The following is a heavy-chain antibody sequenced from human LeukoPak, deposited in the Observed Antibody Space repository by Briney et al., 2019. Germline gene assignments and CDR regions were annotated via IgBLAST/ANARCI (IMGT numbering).Heavy chain of an antibody. V-gene: IGHV5-51*01. J-gene: IGHJ5*02. CDR1: GYGFFSYW. CDR3: VRQRWEARTINHFDP. Sequence: GESLKLPCKTSGYGFFSYWIGWVRQMTRTGLDWVEAIYPDNSDSRYSPSFRGQVVITTDRSIATVYLQWNTLKTSDTDKYDCVRQRWEARTINHFDPWGQGTLVTVSS. D-gene: IGHD1-14*01. CDR2: IYPDNSDS.